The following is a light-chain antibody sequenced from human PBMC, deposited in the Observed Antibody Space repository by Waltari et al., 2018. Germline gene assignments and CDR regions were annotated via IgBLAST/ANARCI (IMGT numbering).Light chain of an antibody. CDR2: EVS. J-gene: IGKJ5*01. V-gene: IGKV2-29*02. CDR1: QSLLHTDGKTY. Sequence: IVMTQTQPSLSLTHGQSASISCKSSQSLLHTDGKTYLHWYLQKPGQPPKLLMYEVSRRFTGVPERFSGSGSGTDFTLTIRRVEADDVGIYYFMQGIHLISFGQGTRLEIK. CDR3: MQGIHLIS.